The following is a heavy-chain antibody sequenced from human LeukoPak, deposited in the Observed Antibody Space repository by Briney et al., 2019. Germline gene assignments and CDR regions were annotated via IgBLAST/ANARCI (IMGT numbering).Heavy chain of an antibody. D-gene: IGHD1-26*01. Sequence: GGSLRLSCAASGFXFSSYSINWVRQAPGKGLEWVSSISSSSSYIYYADSVKGRFTISRDNAKNSLYLQMNSLRAEDTAVYYCARAAWGLYSGSHRWGQGTLVTVSS. J-gene: IGHJ1*01. CDR2: ISSSSSYI. V-gene: IGHV3-21*01. CDR1: GFXFSSYS. CDR3: ARAAWGLYSGSHR.